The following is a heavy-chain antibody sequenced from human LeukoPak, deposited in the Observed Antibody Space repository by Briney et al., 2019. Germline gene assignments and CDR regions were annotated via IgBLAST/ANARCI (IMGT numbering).Heavy chain of an antibody. D-gene: IGHD1-26*01. J-gene: IGHJ4*02. CDR2: ISAGNGNT. Sequence: WASVTVSCTASGYTFAGYAIFWVRQAPGQRLEWMGWISAGNGNTRYSQKFHDRLTISRDTPASTVYMELSSLRSEDTAIYYCARDRGNYLLPYWGQGTLVTVSS. CDR3: ARDRGNYLLPY. CDR1: GYTFAGYA. V-gene: IGHV1-3*01.